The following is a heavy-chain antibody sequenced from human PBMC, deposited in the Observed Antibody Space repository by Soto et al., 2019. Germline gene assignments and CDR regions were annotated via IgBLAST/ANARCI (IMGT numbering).Heavy chain of an antibody. V-gene: IGHV1-69*02. CDR2: IIPILDIP. CDR1: GGTFSRYT. J-gene: IGHJ6*02. CDR3: ASHFPGVLVLGTSPPGGDNYGWDV. Sequence: QVQLVQSGAEVKKPGSSVKVSCKASGGTFSRYTFTWVRQAPGQGLEWMGRIIPILDIPNYAQNFQGRVTIPADESQSTAYMELSSLRSDETAVYYCASHFPGVLVLGTSPPGGDNYGWDVWGQGTTVTVSS. D-gene: IGHD2-8*02.